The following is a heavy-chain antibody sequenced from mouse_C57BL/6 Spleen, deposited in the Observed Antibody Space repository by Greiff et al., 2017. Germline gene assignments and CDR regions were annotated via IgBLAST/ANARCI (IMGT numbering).Heavy chain of an antibody. J-gene: IGHJ1*03. V-gene: IGHV1-15*01. CDR3: TRGHYYGSSTGWYFDV. D-gene: IGHD1-1*01. CDR1: GYTFTDYE. Sequence: LVESGAELVRPGASVTLSCKASGYTFTDYEMHWVKQTPVHGLEWIGAIDPETGGTAYNQKFKGKAILTADKSSSTAYMELRSLTSEDSAVYYCTRGHYYGSSTGWYFDVWGTGTTVTVSS. CDR2: IDPETGGT.